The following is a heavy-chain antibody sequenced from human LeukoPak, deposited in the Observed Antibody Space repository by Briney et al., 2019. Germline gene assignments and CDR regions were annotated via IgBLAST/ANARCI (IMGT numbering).Heavy chain of an antibody. J-gene: IGHJ6*03. CDR2: IIPIFGTA. Sequence: SVKVSCKASGGTFSSYAISWVRQAPGQGLEWMGGIIPIFGTANYAQKFQGRVTITADKSTSTAYMELSSLRSEDTAVYYCASGRGYCSGGSCYHDYYYYYYMDVWGKGTTVTVSS. CDR3: ASGRGYCSGGSCYHDYYYYYYMDV. V-gene: IGHV1-69*06. CDR1: GGTFSSYA. D-gene: IGHD2-15*01.